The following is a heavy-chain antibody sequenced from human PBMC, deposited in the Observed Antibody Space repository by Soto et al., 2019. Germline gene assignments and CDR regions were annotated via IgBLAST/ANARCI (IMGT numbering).Heavy chain of an antibody. CDR3: ARVGKYYYDSSGSHFDY. CDR2: IIPIFGTA. J-gene: IGHJ4*02. CDR1: GGTFSSYA. V-gene: IGHV1-69*13. Sequence: SLKVSCKASGGTFSSYAISWVRQAPGQGLEWMGGIIPIFGTANYAQKFQGRVTITADESTSTAYMELSSLRSEDTAVYYCARVGKYYYDSSGSHFDYWGQGTLVTVSS. D-gene: IGHD3-22*01.